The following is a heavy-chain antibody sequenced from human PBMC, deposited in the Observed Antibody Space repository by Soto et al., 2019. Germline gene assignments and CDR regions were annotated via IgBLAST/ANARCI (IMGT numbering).Heavy chain of an antibody. CDR2: IYHSGST. D-gene: IGHD2-2*01. CDR1: SGSISSSNW. Sequence: SETLSLTCAVSSGSISSSNWWSWVRQPPGKGLEWIGEIYHSGSTNYNPSLKSRVTISVDKSKNQFSLKLSSVTAADTAVYYCARDLGYCSSTSCYRGRFDPWGQGTLVTVSS. V-gene: IGHV4-4*02. CDR3: ARDLGYCSSTSCYRGRFDP. J-gene: IGHJ5*02.